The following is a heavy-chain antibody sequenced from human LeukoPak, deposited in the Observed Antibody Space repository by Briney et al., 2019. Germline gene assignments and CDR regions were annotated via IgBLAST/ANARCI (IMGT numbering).Heavy chain of an antibody. CDR1: GFTFSDAW. V-gene: IGHV3-15*01. CDR2: IKRKTDGGTT. D-gene: IGHD4-11*01. CDR3: TTASRLPF. J-gene: IGHJ3*01. Sequence: GGSLRLSCAASGFTFSDAWMSWVRQAPGKGLEWVGRIKRKTDGGTTDYAAPVKGRFTISRDDSKNTLYLQMNSLKTEDTAVYCCTTASRLPFWGQGTMVTVSS.